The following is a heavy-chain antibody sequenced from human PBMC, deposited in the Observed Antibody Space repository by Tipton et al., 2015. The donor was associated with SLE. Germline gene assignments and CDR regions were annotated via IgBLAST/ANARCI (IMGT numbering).Heavy chain of an antibody. V-gene: IGHV4-34*01. CDR2: INHSGST. Sequence: TLSLTCAVYGGSFSGYYWSWIRQPPGKGLEWIGEINHSGSTNYNPSLKSRVTISVDTSKNQFSLKLSSVTAADTAVYYCARDRGAFNYFDYWGQGTLVTVSS. J-gene: IGHJ4*02. CDR1: GGSFSGYY. D-gene: IGHD1-26*01. CDR3: ARDRGAFNYFDY.